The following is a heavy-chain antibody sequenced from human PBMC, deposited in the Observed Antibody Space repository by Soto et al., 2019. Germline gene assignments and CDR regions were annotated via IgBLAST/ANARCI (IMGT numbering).Heavy chain of an antibody. CDR1: GGSVNSGGFY. Sequence: QVELQESGPGLMKPSETLSLTCTVSGGSVNSGGFYWSWLRQPPGKGLELIGHIYYSGVSNHDPSLKSRVTISLDTSSIQFSLKLSSVTAADTAVYYCARYVSWGYFDYWGQGTLVTVSS. D-gene: IGHD3-10*02. CDR2: IYYSGVS. CDR3: ARYVSWGYFDY. V-gene: IGHV4-61*08. J-gene: IGHJ4*02.